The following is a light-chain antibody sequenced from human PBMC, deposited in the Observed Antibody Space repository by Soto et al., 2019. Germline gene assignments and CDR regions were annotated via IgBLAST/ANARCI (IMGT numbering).Light chain of an antibody. V-gene: IGKV3D-20*02. J-gene: IGKJ5*01. Sequence: EIVLTQSPGTLSLSPGERATLSCRASQSVSNSHLAWYQQKPGQAPRLLIYGASIRATGIPDRFSGSGSGTDFTLTISSLEPEDFAVYYCQQRSNWPITFGQGTRLEIK. CDR3: QQRSNWPIT. CDR2: GAS. CDR1: QSVSNSH.